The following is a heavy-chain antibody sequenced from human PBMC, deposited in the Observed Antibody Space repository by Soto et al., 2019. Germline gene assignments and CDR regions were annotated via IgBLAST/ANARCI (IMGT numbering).Heavy chain of an antibody. D-gene: IGHD3-10*01. CDR2: INPNSGGT. CDR1: GYTFTGYY. Sequence: ASVKVSCKASGYTFTGYYMHWVRQAPGQGLEWMGWINPNSGGTNYAQKFQGWVTMTRDTSISTAYMELSRLRSDDTAVYYCATSYGSGYRAFDYWGQGALVTVLL. J-gene: IGHJ4*02. CDR3: ATSYGSGYRAFDY. V-gene: IGHV1-2*04.